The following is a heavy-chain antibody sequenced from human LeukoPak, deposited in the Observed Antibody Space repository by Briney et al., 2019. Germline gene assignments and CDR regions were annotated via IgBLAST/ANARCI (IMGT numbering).Heavy chain of an antibody. V-gene: IGHV4-4*02. J-gene: IGHJ4*02. CDR2: VNLQGST. CDR3: AREGGPYRPLDY. CDR1: GGSITSTNY. Sequence: PSETLSLTCGVSGGSITSTNYWTRVRPPPGKGLEWIGEVNLQGSTNYNPSLMGRVAISVDMSENHISLQLTSVTAADTAVYYCAREGGPYRPLDYSGQGTLVTVSS.